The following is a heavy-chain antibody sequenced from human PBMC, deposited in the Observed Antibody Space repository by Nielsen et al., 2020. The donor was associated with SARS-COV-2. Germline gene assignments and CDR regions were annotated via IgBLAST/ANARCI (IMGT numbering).Heavy chain of an antibody. Sequence: SVKVSCKASGGTFSSYAISWVRQAPGQGLEWMGGIIPIFGTANYAQKFQGRVTITADESTSTAYMELSSLRSEDTAAYYCARRRDGYNSLDYWGQGTLVTVSS. J-gene: IGHJ4*02. CDR1: GGTFSSYA. CDR2: IIPIFGTA. D-gene: IGHD5-24*01. V-gene: IGHV1-69*13. CDR3: ARRRDGYNSLDY.